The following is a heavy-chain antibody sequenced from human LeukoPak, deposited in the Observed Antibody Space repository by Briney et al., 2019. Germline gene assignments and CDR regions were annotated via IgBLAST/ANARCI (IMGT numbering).Heavy chain of an antibody. CDR2: ISGSGGST. D-gene: IGHD5-18*01. CDR1: GFTFSSYA. J-gene: IGHJ4*02. Sequence: PGGSLRLSCAASGFTFSSYAMSWVCQAPGKGLEWVSAISGSGGSTYYADSVKGRFTISRDNSKNTLYLQMNSLRAEDTAVYYCAKGTWIQLWLYDYWGQGTLVTVSS. V-gene: IGHV3-23*01. CDR3: AKGTWIQLWLYDY.